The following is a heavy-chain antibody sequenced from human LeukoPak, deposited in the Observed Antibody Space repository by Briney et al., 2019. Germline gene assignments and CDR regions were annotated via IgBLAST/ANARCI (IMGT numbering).Heavy chain of an antibody. CDR1: GGSISSGGYY. V-gene: IGHV4-30-2*01. D-gene: IGHD3-3*01. CDR3: ARAPVYDFWSADAFDI. J-gene: IGHJ3*02. Sequence: SETLSLTCTVSGGSISSGGYYWSWIRQPPGKGLEWIGYIYHSGSTYYNPSLKSRVTISVDRSKNQFSLKLSSVTAADTAVYYCARAPVYDFWSADAFDIWGQGTMVTVSS. CDR2: IYHSGST.